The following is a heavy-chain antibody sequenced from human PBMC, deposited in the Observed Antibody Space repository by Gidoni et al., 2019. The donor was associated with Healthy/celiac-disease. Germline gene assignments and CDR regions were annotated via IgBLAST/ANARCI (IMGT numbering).Heavy chain of an antibody. CDR2: IYPGDSDT. Sequence: EVQLVQSGAEVNKPGESLKISCKGSGYSFTSYWIGWVRQMPGKGLDWMGIIYPGDSDTRYSPSFQGQATISADKSISTAYLQWSSLKASDTAMYYCASTYCGGDCYSWDAFDIWGQGTMVTVSS. V-gene: IGHV5-51*01. D-gene: IGHD2-21*02. J-gene: IGHJ3*02. CDR3: ASTYCGGDCYSWDAFDI. CDR1: GYSFTSYW.